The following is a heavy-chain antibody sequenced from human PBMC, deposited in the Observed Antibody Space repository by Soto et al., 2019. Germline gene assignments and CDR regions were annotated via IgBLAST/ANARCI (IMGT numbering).Heavy chain of an antibody. V-gene: IGHV3-30*03. D-gene: IGHD6-13*01. Sequence: LRLSCAASGFTFSSYGMHWVRQAPGKGLEWVAVISYDGSNKYYADSVKGRFTISRDNSKNTLYLQMNSLRSEDTAVYYCARDEQQLGDAFDIWGQGTMVTVSS. CDR1: GFTFSSYG. CDR2: ISYDGSNK. J-gene: IGHJ3*02. CDR3: ARDEQQLGDAFDI.